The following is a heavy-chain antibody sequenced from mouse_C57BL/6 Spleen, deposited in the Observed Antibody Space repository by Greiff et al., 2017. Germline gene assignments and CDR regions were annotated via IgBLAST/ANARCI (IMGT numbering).Heavy chain of an antibody. Sequence: QVQLQQSGPELVKPGASVKISCKASGYAFSSSWMNWVKQRPGKGLEWIGRIYPGDGDTNYNGKFKGKATLTADKSSSTAYMQLSSLTSEDSAVYFCAREAVGYGSPFDYWGQGTTLTVSS. D-gene: IGHD1-1*01. CDR2: IYPGDGDT. V-gene: IGHV1-82*01. CDR3: AREAVGYGSPFDY. CDR1: GYAFSSSW. J-gene: IGHJ2*01.